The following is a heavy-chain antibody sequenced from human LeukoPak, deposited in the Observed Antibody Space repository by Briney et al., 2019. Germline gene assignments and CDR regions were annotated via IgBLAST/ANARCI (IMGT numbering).Heavy chain of an antibody. CDR2: IYHSGST. CDR3: ARQQWLFSIDY. V-gene: IGHV4-38-2*02. CDR1: GYSISSGYY. Sequence: PSETLSLTCTVSGYSISSGYYWGWIRQPPGKGLEWIGSIYHSGSTYYNPSLKSRVTISVDTSKNQFSLKLSSVTAADTAVYYCARQQWLFSIDYWGQGTLVTVSS. J-gene: IGHJ4*02. D-gene: IGHD6-19*01.